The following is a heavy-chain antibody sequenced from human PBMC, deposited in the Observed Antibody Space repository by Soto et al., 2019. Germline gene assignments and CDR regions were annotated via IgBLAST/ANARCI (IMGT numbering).Heavy chain of an antibody. CDR1: GYSFTSYW. D-gene: IGHD3-9*01. CDR3: ARSEGTYYDILTGYPYYYYGMDV. Sequence: GESLKISCKGSGYSFTSYWIGWVRQMPGKGLEWMGIIYPGDSDTRYSPSFQGQVTISADKSISTAYLQWSSLKASDTAMYYCARSEGTYYDILTGYPYYYYGMDVWGQGTTVTVS. V-gene: IGHV5-51*01. CDR2: IYPGDSDT. J-gene: IGHJ6*02.